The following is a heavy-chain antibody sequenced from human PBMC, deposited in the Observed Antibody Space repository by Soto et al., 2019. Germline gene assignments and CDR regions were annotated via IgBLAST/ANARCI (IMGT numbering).Heavy chain of an antibody. D-gene: IGHD3-9*01. CDR2: IYYSGST. CDR1: GGSISSGGYY. V-gene: IGHV4-31*03. CDR3: ARAPARYFDSNWFDP. J-gene: IGHJ5*02. Sequence: SETLSLTCTVSGGSISSGGYYWSCIRQHPGKGLEWIGYIYYSGSTYYNPSLKSRVTISVDTSKNQFSLKLSSVTAADTAVYYCARAPARYFDSNWFDPWGQGTLVTVSS.